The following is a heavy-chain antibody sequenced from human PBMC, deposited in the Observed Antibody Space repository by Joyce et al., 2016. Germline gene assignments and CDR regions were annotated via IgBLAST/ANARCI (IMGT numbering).Heavy chain of an antibody. V-gene: IGHV1-3*01. CDR2: INGANGNT. Sequence: QVQLVQSGAEMQKPGASLRLSCKTSGYIFTSYSIYWVRQAPGQSLEGMGWINGANGNTKYSQKSQDRLSITRDTSASTAYMELNRLIFDDTAVYYCARGYISGDLKLDFWGQGTLVTVS. CDR3: ARGYISGDLKLDF. CDR1: GYIFTSYS. J-gene: IGHJ4*02. D-gene: IGHD3-22*01.